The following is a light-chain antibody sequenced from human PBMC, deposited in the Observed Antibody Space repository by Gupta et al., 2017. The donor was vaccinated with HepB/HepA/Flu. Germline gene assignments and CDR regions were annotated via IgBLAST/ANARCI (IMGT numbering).Light chain of an antibody. J-gene: IGKJ1*01. Sequence: IALTQPPGTLSLSPGGRATLSCRASQSVSSSYLAWYQQKPGQAPRLLIYGASSRATGIPDRFSGSGSGTGFTLTISRLEPEDFAVYYCQQYGGSPQTFGQGTKVEIK. CDR2: GAS. CDR3: QQYGGSPQT. V-gene: IGKV3-20*01. CDR1: QSVSSSY.